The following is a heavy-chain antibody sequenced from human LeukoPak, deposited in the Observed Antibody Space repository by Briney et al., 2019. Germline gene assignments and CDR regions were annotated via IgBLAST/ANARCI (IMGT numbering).Heavy chain of an antibody. CDR3: ARGITMIVVAQNWFDP. CDR1: GGSIRSSYYY. CDR2: IYDSGST. D-gene: IGHD3-22*01. V-gene: IGHV4-39*01. Sequence: SETLSLTCTVSGGSIRSSYYYWGWIRQPPGKGLEWIGSIYDSGSTYYNPSLKSRVTISVDTSKNQFSLKLSSVTAADTAVYYCARGITMIVVAQNWFDPWGQGTLVTVSS. J-gene: IGHJ5*02.